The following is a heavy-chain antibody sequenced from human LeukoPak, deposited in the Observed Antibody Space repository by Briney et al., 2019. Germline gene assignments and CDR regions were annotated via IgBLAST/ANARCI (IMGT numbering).Heavy chain of an antibody. Sequence: GGSLRLSCAASGFTFSSYGMHWVRQAPGKGLEWVSVIYSGGSTYYADSVKGRFTISRDNSKNTLYLQMNSLRAEDTAVYYCARSYDFWSGYYGFDYWGQGTLVTVSS. V-gene: IGHV3-NL1*01. CDR1: GFTFSSYG. D-gene: IGHD3-3*01. J-gene: IGHJ4*02. CDR2: IYSGGST. CDR3: ARSYDFWSGYYGFDY.